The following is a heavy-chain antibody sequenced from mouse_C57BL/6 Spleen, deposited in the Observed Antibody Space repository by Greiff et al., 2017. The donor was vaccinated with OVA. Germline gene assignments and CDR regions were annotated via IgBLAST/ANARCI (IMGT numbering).Heavy chain of an antibody. CDR2: ISSGSSTI. D-gene: IGHD1-1*01. Sequence: EVKVVESGGGLVKPGGSLKLSCAASGFTFSDYGMHWVRQAPEKGLEWVAYISSGSSTIYYADTVKGRFTFSRDNAKNTLFLQMTSLRSEDTAMYYCARRNYGSGYFDYWGQGTTLTVSS. CDR3: ARRNYGSGYFDY. J-gene: IGHJ2*01. CDR1: GFTFSDYG. V-gene: IGHV5-17*01.